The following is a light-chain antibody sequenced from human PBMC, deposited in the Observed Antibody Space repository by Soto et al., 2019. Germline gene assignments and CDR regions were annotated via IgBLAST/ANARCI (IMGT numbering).Light chain of an antibody. CDR2: GAS. Sequence: EIVLTQSPGTLSLSPGERATLSCRASQSVSRNYLAWYQQRPGQAPRLLIYGASSRAICIPDRFSGSGSGTDFTLTISRLEPEDFAVYYCQQYGSAPDTFGQGSKLEIK. CDR1: QSVSRNY. V-gene: IGKV3-20*01. CDR3: QQYGSAPDT. J-gene: IGKJ2*01.